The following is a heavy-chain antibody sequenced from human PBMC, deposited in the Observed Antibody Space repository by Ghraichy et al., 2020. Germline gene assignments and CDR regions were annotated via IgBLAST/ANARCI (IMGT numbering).Heavy chain of an antibody. CDR1: GGTFSSYA. CDR3: ARVGAWLRFLEWSSYGMDV. V-gene: IGHV1-69*13. D-gene: IGHD3-3*01. CDR2: IIPIFGTA. J-gene: IGHJ6*02. Sequence: SVKVSCKASGGTFSSYAISWVRQAPGQGLEWMGGIIPIFGTANYAQKFQGRVTITADESTSTAYMELSSLRSEDTAVYYCARVGAWLRFLEWSSYGMDVWGQGTTVTVSS.